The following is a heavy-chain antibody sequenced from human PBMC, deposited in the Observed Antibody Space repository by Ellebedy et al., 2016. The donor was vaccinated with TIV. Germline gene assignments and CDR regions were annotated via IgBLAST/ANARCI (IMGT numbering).Heavy chain of an antibody. J-gene: IGHJ4*02. V-gene: IGHV1-69*01. D-gene: IGHD3-22*01. CDR1: GGSFSKNA. CDR2: IIPISDSA. CDR3: AASSFYGTMILH. Sequence: AASVKVSCKASGGSFSKNAVTWVRQAPGQGLEWMGGIIPISDSANYAHQFQGRVTIIADRSTSTATLELSILLSDDTAVYYCAASSFYGTMILHWGQGTLVTVSS.